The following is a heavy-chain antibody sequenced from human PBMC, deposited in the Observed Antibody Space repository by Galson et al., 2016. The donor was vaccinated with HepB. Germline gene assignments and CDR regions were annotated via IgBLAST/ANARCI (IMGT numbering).Heavy chain of an antibody. J-gene: IGHJ6*04. CDR2: ITGGGGGT. D-gene: IGHD6-13*01. CDR3: AKSAVAKVVYYYYGMDV. CDR1: GFDFSSYA. V-gene: IGHV3-23*01. Sequence: SLRLSCAASGFDFSSYAMNWVRQAPGKGLEWVSSITGGGGGTYYADSVKGRFTIYRDNSNNKLYLQMNSLTAEDTAISYCAKSAVAKVVYYYYGMDVWGKGTTVTVSS.